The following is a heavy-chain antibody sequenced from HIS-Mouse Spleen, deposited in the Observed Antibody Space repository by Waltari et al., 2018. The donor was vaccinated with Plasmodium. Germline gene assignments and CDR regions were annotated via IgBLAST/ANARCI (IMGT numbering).Heavy chain of an antibody. J-gene: IGHJ4*02. D-gene: IGHD3-16*01. CDR2: INPNSGGT. Sequence: QLQLVQSGAEVKKPGSSVKVSCMVSGYTFTGYYMHRLHHAPGQGREWLGWINPNSGGTNYAQKVPGRVSMTRDTSISTAYMELSRLRSDDTAVYYCARDGPGETSFDYWGQGTLVTVSS. CDR1: GYTFTGYY. CDR3: ARDGPGETSFDY. V-gene: IGHV1-2*02.